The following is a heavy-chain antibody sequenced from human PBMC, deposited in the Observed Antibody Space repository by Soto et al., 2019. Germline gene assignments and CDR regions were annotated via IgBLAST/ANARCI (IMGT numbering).Heavy chain of an antibody. CDR3: AREGERSRDYYYYYMDV. V-gene: IGHV3-73*01. CDR2: IRSKANSYAT. Sequence: GGSLRLSCAASGFTFSGSAMHWVRQASGKGLEWVGRIRSKANSYATAYAASVKGRFTISRDDSKNTAYLQMNSLKTEDTAVYYCAREGERSRDYYYYYMDVWGKGTTVTVSS. J-gene: IGHJ6*03. CDR1: GFTFSGSA.